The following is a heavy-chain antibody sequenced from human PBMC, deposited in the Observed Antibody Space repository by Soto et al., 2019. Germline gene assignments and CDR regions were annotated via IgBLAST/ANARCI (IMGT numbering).Heavy chain of an antibody. CDR2: INHSGST. D-gene: IGHD3-10*01. CDR3: ASFLRTMVRGVITN. Sequence: PSETLSLTCAVYGGSFSGYYLSWIRQPPGKGLEWIGEINHSGSTNYNPSLKSRVTISVDTSKNQFSLKLSSVTAADTAVYYCASFLRTMVRGVITNWGQGTLVTSPQ. V-gene: IGHV4-34*01. CDR1: GGSFSGYY. J-gene: IGHJ4*02.